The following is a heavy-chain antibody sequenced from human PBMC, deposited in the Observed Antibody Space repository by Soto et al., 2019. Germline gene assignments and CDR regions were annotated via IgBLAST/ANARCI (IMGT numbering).Heavy chain of an antibody. D-gene: IGHD4-17*01. Sequence: ASVKVSCKASGYTFTSYGISWVRQAPGQGLEWMGWISAYNGNTNYAQKLQDRVTMTTDTSTSTAYMELRSLRSDDTAVYYCARVEPKGTTVNDGGGYYYGMDVWGQGTTVTVSS. J-gene: IGHJ6*02. CDR2: ISAYNGNT. CDR3: ARVEPKGTTVNDGGGYYYGMDV. CDR1: GYTFTSYG. V-gene: IGHV1-18*04.